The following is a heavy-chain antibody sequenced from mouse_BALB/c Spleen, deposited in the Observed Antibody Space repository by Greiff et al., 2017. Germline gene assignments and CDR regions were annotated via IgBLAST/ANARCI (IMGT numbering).Heavy chain of an antibody. CDR1: GYTFTSYW. CDR3: TRDDGYYVYYFDY. CDR2: IYPGNSDT. Sequence: EVQLQQSGTVLARPGASVKMSCKASGYTFTSYWMHWVKQRPEQGLEWIGAIYPGNSDTSYNQKFKGKAKLTAVTSTSTAYMELSSLTNEDSAVYYCTRDDGYYVYYFDYWGQGTTLTVSS. D-gene: IGHD2-3*01. J-gene: IGHJ2*01. V-gene: IGHV1-5*01.